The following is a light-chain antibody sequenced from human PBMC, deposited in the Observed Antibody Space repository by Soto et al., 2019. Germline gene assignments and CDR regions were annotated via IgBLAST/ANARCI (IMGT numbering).Light chain of an antibody. V-gene: IGKV3-20*01. CDR1: QTVSSSY. CDR2: RAS. Sequence: EIVLTQSPGTLSLSPGERATLSCRASQTVSSSYLAWYQQKPGQAPRLLIYRASSRATGIPNRFSGSGSGTDFTLTIRRLEPEDFAVYYCQHYGSSPWTFGQGTRVELK. CDR3: QHYGSSPWT. J-gene: IGKJ1*01.